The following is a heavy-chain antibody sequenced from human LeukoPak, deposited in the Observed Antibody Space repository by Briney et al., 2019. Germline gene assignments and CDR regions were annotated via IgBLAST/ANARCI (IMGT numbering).Heavy chain of an antibody. V-gene: IGHV4-34*01. CDR1: GGSFSGYY. CDR2: INHSGST. CDR3: ARRGSRGYSYGYGFFDY. D-gene: IGHD5-18*01. Sequence: PSETLSLTCAVYGGSFSGYYWSWIRQPPGKGLEWIGEINHSGSTNYNPSLKSRVTISVDTSKNQFSLKLSSVTAADTAVYYCARRGSRGYSYGYGFFDYWGQGTLVTVSS. J-gene: IGHJ4*02.